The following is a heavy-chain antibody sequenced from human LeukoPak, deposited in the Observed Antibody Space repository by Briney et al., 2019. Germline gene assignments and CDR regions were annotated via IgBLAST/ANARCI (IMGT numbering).Heavy chain of an antibody. CDR1: GFTFSSYA. CDR3: AKDDAWLRFGE. Sequence: GGSLRLSCAASGFTFSSYAMSWFRQAPGKGLEWVSAISGSGGSTYYADSVKGRFTISRDNSKNTLYLEVISLTAEDTAVYYCAKDDAWLRFGEWSQGTLVTVSS. CDR2: ISGSGGST. J-gene: IGHJ4*02. V-gene: IGHV3-23*01. D-gene: IGHD3-10*01.